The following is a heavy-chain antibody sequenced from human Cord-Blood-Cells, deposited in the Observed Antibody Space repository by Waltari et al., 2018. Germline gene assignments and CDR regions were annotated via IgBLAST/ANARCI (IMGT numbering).Heavy chain of an antibody. Sequence: QVQLLQSGAEVTRPAASVKVSCKASGSTFTGSYFPWVRRAPGQGLGWMRGINPNSGGTNCAQKFQGRVTMTRDTSISTAYMELSRLRADDTAVYYCARLGGGMRRHDYFPNDYWGQGTLVTVSS. CDR3: ARLGGGMRRHDYFPNDY. J-gene: IGHJ4*02. D-gene: IGHD3-16*01. V-gene: IGHV1-2*02. CDR1: GSTFTGSY. CDR2: INPNSGGT.